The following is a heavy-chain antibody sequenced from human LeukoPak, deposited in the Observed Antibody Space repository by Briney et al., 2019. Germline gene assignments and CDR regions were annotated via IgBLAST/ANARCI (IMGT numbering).Heavy chain of an antibody. CDR1: GYTFTGYY. CDR3: ARASRITMAPADY. Sequence: ASVKVSCKASGYTFTGYYMHWVRQAPGQGLEWMGWSKPNSGGTNYAQKFQGRVTMTRDTSISTSYMELSRLRSHDTAVYYCARASRITMAPADYWGQGTLVTVSS. D-gene: IGHD3-10*01. CDR2: SKPNSGGT. J-gene: IGHJ4*02. V-gene: IGHV1-2*02.